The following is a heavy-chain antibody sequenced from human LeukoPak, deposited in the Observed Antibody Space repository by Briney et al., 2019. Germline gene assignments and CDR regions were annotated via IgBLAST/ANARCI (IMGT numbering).Heavy chain of an antibody. CDR2: IYYTGST. V-gene: IGHV4-39*01. Sequence: PSETLSLTCTVSGGSISSSSYYWGWIRQPPGKGLEWIGSIYYTGSTYYNPSLKSRFTISVDTSQNQFSLRLSSVTSSYTTVYYRARPLDSGLAYDAFDIWGQGKMVTVSS. CDR3: ARPLDSGLAYDAFDI. CDR1: GGSISSSSYY. D-gene: IGHD3/OR15-3a*01. J-gene: IGHJ3*02.